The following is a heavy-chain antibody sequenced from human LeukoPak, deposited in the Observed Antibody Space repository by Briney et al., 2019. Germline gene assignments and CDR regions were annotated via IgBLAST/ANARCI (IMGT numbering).Heavy chain of an antibody. J-gene: IGHJ3*02. CDR1: GGSISSSSYY. V-gene: IGHV4-39*01. CDR3: ARLKSGAFDI. D-gene: IGHD3-10*01. Sequence: SETLSLTCTVSGGSISSSSYYWGWIRQPPGKGLEWIGSIYYSGSTYYNPSLKSQVTISVDTSKNQFSLKLSSVTAADTAVYYCARLKSGAFDIWGQGTMVTVSS. CDR2: IYYSGST.